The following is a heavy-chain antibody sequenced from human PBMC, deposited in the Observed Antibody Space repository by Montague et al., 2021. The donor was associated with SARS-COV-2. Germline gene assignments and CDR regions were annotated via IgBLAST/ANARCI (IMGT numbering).Heavy chain of an antibody. Sequence: TLSLTCTVSGDSISSGTHYWSWIRQPAGKGLEWIGRIYTSGGTNYNPSLKSRVTISVDTSNNQFSLSLTSVTAADTAVYYCASSGGYYYYYQGVDVWGQGTTVTVSS. CDR1: GDSISSGTHY. V-gene: IGHV4-61*02. CDR2: IYTSGGT. J-gene: IGHJ6*02. D-gene: IGHD3-10*01. CDR3: ASSGGYYYYYQGVDV.